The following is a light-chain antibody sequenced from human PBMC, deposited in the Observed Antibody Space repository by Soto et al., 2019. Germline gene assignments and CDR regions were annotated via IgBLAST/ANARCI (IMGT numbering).Light chain of an antibody. J-gene: IGKJ5*01. V-gene: IGKV1-33*01. CDR2: DAS. Sequence: MQMTQSLPTLSSSIINSVSITCQASQDINNYLNWYQQKPGRAPKLLIYDASNLEAGVPSRFRGSGSGTDFTFTISRLQPEDIATYYCQQYENLHTFGQGTRLEIK. CDR3: QQYENLHT. CDR1: QDINNY.